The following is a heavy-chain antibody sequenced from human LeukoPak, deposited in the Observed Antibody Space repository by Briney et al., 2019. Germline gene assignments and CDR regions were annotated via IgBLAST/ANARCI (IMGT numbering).Heavy chain of an antibody. CDR1: GGSFSSSSCY. J-gene: IGHJ5*02. V-gene: IGHV4-39*01. CDR3: ARIWYSPQRGGDWFDP. Sequence: SETLSLTCTVSGGSFSSSSCYWGWIRQPPGKGLEWIGSIYYSGSTYYNPSVKRRVTISVDTSKNQFSLKPSSVTAADTAVYYCARIWYSPQRGGDWFDPWGQGTLVTVSS. D-gene: IGHD1-1*01. CDR2: IYYSGST.